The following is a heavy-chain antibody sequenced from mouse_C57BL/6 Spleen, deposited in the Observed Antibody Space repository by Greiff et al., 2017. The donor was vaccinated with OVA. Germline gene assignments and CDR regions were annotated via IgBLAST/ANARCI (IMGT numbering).Heavy chain of an antibody. CDR2: IYPGSGNT. V-gene: IGHV1-76*01. CDR3: ARTGYFDY. D-gene: IGHD4-1*01. J-gene: IGHJ2*01. CDR1: GYTFTDYY. Sequence: VKLQESGAELVRPGASVKLSCKASGYTFTDYYINWVKQRPGQGLEWIARIYPGSGNTYYNEKFKGKATLTAEKSSSTAYMQLSSLTSEDSAVYFCARTGYFDYWGQGTTLTVSS.